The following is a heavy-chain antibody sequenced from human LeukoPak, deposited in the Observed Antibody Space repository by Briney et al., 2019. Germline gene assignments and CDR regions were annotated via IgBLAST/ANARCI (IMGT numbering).Heavy chain of an antibody. J-gene: IGHJ4*02. Sequence: SETLSLTCSVSGGFSSGYFWSWIRQPPGKGLEWIGYVYSSGSTNYNPSLMSRVTISLDTTKNQFSLNLTSVTAADTAVYFCARCSSSRYANFDYWGQGTLVTVSS. CDR3: ARCSSSRYANFDY. CDR2: VYSSGST. D-gene: IGHD6-13*01. CDR1: GGFSSGYF. V-gene: IGHV4-4*09.